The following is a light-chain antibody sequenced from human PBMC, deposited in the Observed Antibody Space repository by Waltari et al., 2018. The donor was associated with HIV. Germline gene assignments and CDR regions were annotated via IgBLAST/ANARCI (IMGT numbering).Light chain of an antibody. V-gene: IGKV1-33*01. J-gene: IGKJ3*01. CDR1: QDINNY. CDR3: QQYNNLPLT. CDR2: DAS. Sequence: IQMTQSPSSLSASVGDRVTITCQASQDINNYLNWYQQKPGKAPKLLIYDASNLETGVPSRFSGSGSGTDFSFTISSLQPEDIATYYCQQYNNLPLTFGPGTTVDLK.